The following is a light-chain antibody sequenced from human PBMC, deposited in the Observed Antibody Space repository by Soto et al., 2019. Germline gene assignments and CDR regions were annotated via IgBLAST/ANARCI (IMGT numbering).Light chain of an antibody. V-gene: IGKV1-5*03. J-gene: IGKJ1*01. CDR2: KAS. CDR3: QQYNSYSGT. Sequence: DIQMTQSPSTLSASVGDRVTITCRASQSISSWLAWYQQKPGKAPKLLSYKASSLERGVPSRFSGSGSGTEFTLTISSLQPDDFATYYCQQYNSYSGTFGQGTKVELK. CDR1: QSISSW.